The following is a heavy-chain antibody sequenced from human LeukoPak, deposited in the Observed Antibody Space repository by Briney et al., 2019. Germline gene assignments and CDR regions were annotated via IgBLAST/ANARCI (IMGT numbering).Heavy chain of an antibody. D-gene: IGHD3-22*01. J-gene: IGHJ5*02. V-gene: IGHV3-48*03. CDR3: ARVMIRGWFDP. CDR2: ISGSGNTI. Sequence: GGSLRLSCSTSGCIFTSYEMSWVRQAPGKGLEWLSYISGSGNTIYYADSVKGRFTISRHNAKNSLYLQMDSLRVEDTAIYYCARVMIRGWFDPWGQGTLVTVSS. CDR1: GCIFTSYE.